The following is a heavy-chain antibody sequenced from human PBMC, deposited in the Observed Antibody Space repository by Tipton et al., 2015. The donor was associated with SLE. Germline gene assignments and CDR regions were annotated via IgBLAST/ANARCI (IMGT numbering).Heavy chain of an antibody. J-gene: IGHJ4*02. D-gene: IGHD2-2*01. CDR2: INSDGSST. Sequence: SLRLSCAASGFTFSSYWMHWVRQAPGKGLVWVSRINSDGSSTSYADSVKGRFTISRDNAKNSLYLQMNSLRTEDTALYYCAKDRYCSSTSCYGEFDYWGQGTLVTASS. CDR3: AKDRYCSSTSCYGEFDY. CDR1: GFTFSSYW. V-gene: IGHV3-74*01.